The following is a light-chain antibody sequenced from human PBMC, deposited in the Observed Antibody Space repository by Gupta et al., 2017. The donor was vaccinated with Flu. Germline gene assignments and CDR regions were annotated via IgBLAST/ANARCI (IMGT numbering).Light chain of an antibody. J-gene: IGKJ4*01. CDR2: DAS. V-gene: IGKV3-11*01. Sequence: EIVLTQSPATLSLSPGERATLSCRASQSVSNYLAWYQQKPGQAPRLLIYDASSRDTGVTARFSGSGNATDFTLTISSREPEDSAVYYCQQRSDWPSLTFGGGTKVEIK. CDR3: QQRSDWPSLT. CDR1: QSVSNY.